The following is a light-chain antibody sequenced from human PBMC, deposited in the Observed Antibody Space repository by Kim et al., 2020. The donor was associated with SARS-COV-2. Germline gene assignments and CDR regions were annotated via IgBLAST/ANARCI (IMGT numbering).Light chain of an antibody. Sequence: QSALTQPASVSGSPGQSITISCTGTSSDVGKYKFVSWYQHHPGKAPKLIIYEVSKWPSGVSNRFSGSKSGNTASLTISGLQAEDEADYYYCSYVAGKIYVFGSGTKVTVL. CDR1: SSDVGKYKF. CDR2: EVS. V-gene: IGLV2-23*02. J-gene: IGLJ1*01. CDR3: CSYVAGKIYV.